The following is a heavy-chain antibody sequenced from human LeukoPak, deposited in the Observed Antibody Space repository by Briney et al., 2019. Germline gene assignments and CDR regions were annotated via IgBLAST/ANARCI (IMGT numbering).Heavy chain of an antibody. Sequence: RASVKVSCKASGGTFSSYAISWVRQAPGQGLEWMGGIIPIFGTANYAQKFQGRVTMTRNTSISTAYMELSSLRSEDTAVYYCARPYDYWGQGTLVTVSS. CDR3: ARPYDY. CDR2: IIPIFGTA. V-gene: IGHV1-69*05. J-gene: IGHJ4*02. CDR1: GGTFSSYA.